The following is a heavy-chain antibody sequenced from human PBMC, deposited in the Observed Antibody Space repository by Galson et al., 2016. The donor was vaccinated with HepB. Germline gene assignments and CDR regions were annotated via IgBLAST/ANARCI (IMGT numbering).Heavy chain of an antibody. V-gene: IGHV4-59*01. CDR2: VFYSDIT. J-gene: IGHJ4*02. CDR1: GGSISTYY. Sequence: SETLSLTCTVSGGSISTYYWNWIRQPPGKGLEWIGYVFYSDITTYNPSLKSRVSMSLDASKNQISLELNSVTAADTAIYYCARGSSTTWFFDSWGRGLQVTVSS. D-gene: IGHD2-2*01. CDR3: ARGSSTTWFFDS.